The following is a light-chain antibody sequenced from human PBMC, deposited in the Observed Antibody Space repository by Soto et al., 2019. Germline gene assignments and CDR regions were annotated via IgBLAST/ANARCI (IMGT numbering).Light chain of an antibody. Sequence: DIQMTQSPSTLSASVGDRVTITCRASQSVSNWLAWYQQKPGKAPKVLIYRASTLETGVPSRFSGSGSGTEFTLTISSLQPDDFAIYYGQQYQTYWSFGQGTNVEIK. CDR2: RAS. CDR1: QSVSNW. J-gene: IGKJ1*01. CDR3: QQYQTYWS. V-gene: IGKV1-5*03.